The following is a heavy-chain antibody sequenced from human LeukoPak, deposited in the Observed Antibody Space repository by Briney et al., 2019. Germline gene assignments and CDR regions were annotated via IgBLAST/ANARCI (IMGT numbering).Heavy chain of an antibody. D-gene: IGHD1-1*01. CDR2: IYYSGST. V-gene: IGHV4-59*01. CDR1: GGSISSYY. Sequence: ETLSLTCTVSGGSISSYYWSWIRQPPGKGLEWIGYIYYSGSTNYNPPLKSRVAISVDTSKNQFSLKLSSVTAADTAVYYCARERRLDAFDIWGQGTMVTVSS. CDR3: ARERRLDAFDI. J-gene: IGHJ3*02.